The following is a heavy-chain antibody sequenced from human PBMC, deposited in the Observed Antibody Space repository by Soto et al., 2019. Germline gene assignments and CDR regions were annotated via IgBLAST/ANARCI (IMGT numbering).Heavy chain of an antibody. CDR1: GFTFSTYG. V-gene: IGHV3-33*01. J-gene: IGHJ4*02. D-gene: IGHD6-19*01. Sequence: GGSLRLSCAASGFTFSTYGMHWVRQAPGKGLEWLAIIWYDGTNKFYADSVKGRFTVSRDNYKNTLYLQMNGLRAEDTAVYYCATDGPRIAVAGTYPDHWGQGTLVTVSS. CDR3: ATDGPRIAVAGTYPDH. CDR2: IWYDGTNK.